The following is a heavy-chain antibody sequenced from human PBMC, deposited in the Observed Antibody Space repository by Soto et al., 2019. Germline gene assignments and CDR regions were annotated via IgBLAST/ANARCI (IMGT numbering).Heavy chain of an antibody. V-gene: IGHV3-23*01. Sequence: GGSLRLSCAASGFTFSSYAMSWVRQAPGKGLEWVSAISGSGGSTYYADSVKGRFTISRDNSKNTLYLQMNSLRAEDTAVYYCAKSYYDFWSGYVPGMDVWGQGTTVTVS. J-gene: IGHJ6*02. D-gene: IGHD3-3*01. CDR1: GFTFSSYA. CDR3: AKSYYDFWSGYVPGMDV. CDR2: ISGSGGST.